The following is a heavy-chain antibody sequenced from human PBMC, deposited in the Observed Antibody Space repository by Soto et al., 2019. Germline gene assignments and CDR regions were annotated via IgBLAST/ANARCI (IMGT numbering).Heavy chain of an antibody. J-gene: IGHJ5*02. Sequence: ASVKVSCKASGYTFTSYGISWVRQAPGQGLEWMGWSSAYNGNTNYAQKLQGRVTMTTDTSTSTAYVELRSLRYDDTAVYYCARGRTYDILTGYLNWFDPWGQGTLVTVSS. CDR1: GYTFTSYG. D-gene: IGHD3-9*01. CDR2: SSAYNGNT. V-gene: IGHV1-18*04. CDR3: ARGRTYDILTGYLNWFDP.